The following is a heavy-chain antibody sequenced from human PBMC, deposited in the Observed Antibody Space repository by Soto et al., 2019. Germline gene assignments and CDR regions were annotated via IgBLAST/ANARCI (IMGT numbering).Heavy chain of an antibody. CDR3: ARHNVNVVVVAAPRPTHYYYYYMDV. V-gene: IGHV4-59*08. D-gene: IGHD2-15*01. CDR1: GGSISSYY. J-gene: IGHJ6*03. CDR2: IYYSGST. Sequence: SEPLSLTCTVSGGSISSYYWSWIRQPPGKGLERIRYIYYSGSTNYNPSLKSRVTISVDTSKNQFSLKLSSVTAADTAVYYCARHNVNVVVVAAPRPTHYYYYYMDVWGKGTTVTVSS.